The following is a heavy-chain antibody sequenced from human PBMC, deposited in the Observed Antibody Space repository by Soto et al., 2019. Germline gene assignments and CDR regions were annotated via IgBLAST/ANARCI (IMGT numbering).Heavy chain of an antibody. CDR2: IYTSGST. J-gene: IGHJ4*02. CDR1: GGSISRYH. D-gene: IGHD2-2*01. CDR3: ARACSSNSCYDVFDY. V-gene: IGHV4-4*07. Sequence: PSQTLSLTCTVSGGSISRYHWSWIRQPAGKGLEWIGRIYTSGSTNYNPSLKSRVTMSVDTSKNQFSLKLSSVTAADTAVYYCARACSSNSCYDVFDYWGQGTLVTVSS.